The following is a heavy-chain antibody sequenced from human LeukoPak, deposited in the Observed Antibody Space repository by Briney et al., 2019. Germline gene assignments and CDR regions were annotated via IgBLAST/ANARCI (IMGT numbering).Heavy chain of an antibody. CDR3: ARNYYGSGSYWEPYYYYGMDV. CDR2: ISAYNGNT. J-gene: IGHJ6*02. V-gene: IGHV1-18*01. CDR1: GYTFTSYG. Sequence: ASVKVSCKASGYTFTSYGISWVRQAPGQGLEWMGWISAYNGNTNYAQKLQGRVIMTTDTSTSTAYMELRSLRSDDTAVYYCARNYYGSGSYWEPYYYYGMDVWGQGTTVTVSS. D-gene: IGHD3-10*01.